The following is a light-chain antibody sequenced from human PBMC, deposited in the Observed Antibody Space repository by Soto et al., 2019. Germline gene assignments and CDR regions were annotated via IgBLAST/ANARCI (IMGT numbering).Light chain of an antibody. J-gene: IGLJ1*01. CDR1: SSNIGSNY. CDR2: RNN. CDR3: ESWDDSMSGYV. Sequence: QSVLTQPPSSSGTPVHSGTISCSRSSSNIGSNYVYWYQQLPGTAPKLLIYRNNQRPSGVPDRFSGSKSGTSASLAISGLRSDDEADYYCESWDDSMSGYVFGTGTKVTVL. V-gene: IGLV1-47*01.